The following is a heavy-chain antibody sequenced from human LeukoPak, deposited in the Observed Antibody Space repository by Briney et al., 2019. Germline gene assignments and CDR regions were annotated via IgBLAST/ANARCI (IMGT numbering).Heavy chain of an antibody. V-gene: IGHV4-59*01. Sequence: PSETLSLTCAVSGGSISSFFWSWIRQPPGEGLEWIGHIYYSGSTSYNPSLKSRVTISIDTSKNQFSLKLSSVTAADTAVYYCARHQGSGHFDFWGQGTMVTVSS. D-gene: IGHD6-19*01. CDR3: ARHQGSGHFDF. CDR2: IYYSGST. CDR1: GGSISSFF. J-gene: IGHJ3*01.